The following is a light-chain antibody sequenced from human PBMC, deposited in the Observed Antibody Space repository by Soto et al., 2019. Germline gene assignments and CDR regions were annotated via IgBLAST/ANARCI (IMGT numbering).Light chain of an antibody. CDR3: HQYNNWPPWT. CDR1: QNIRTD. Sequence: DIVMTQSPATLSVSPGERATLSCRASQNIRTDLAWYQQRSGQGPRLLIYDASTRATGIPARFSGSGSGTAFTLTISSLQSEDFAVYYCHQYNNWPPWTFGQGTNV. J-gene: IGKJ1*01. V-gene: IGKV3D-15*01. CDR2: DAS.